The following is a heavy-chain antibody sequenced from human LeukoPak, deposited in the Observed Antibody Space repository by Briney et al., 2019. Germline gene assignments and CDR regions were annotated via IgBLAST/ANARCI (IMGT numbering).Heavy chain of an antibody. J-gene: IGHJ3*02. Sequence: GGSLRLSCAASRFSFSSYSMHWVRQAPGKGLEWVAVISYDGSYMYYGDSEKGRFTISRDNSKNTLHLQMNSLRAEDTAVCYCARDLRGTSGWSAFDIWGQGTMVTVSS. V-gene: IGHV3-30*04. CDR2: ISYDGSYM. CDR1: RFSFSSYS. D-gene: IGHD6-19*01. CDR3: ARDLRGTSGWSAFDI.